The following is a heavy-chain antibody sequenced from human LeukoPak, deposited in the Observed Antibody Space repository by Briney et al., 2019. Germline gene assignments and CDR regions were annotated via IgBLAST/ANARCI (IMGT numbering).Heavy chain of an antibody. V-gene: IGHV3-23*01. CDR2: FSGSGGST. CDR1: GFTFSSYA. CDR3: ARGLAVAGTGFDY. D-gene: IGHD6-19*01. J-gene: IGHJ4*02. Sequence: GGSLRLSCAASGFTFSSYAMSWVRQAPGKGLECISGFSGSGGSTYYADSVKGRFTISRDNSKKTLYLQMNSLRAEDTAVYYCARGLAVAGTGFDYWGQGTLVTVSS.